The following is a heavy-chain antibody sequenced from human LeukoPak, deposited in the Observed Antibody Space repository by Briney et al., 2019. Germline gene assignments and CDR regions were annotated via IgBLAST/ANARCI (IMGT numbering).Heavy chain of an antibody. CDR3: ARSLHRHYYDSSGYLAVDP. CDR1: GYNFTSYA. J-gene: IGHJ5*02. Sequence: GASVTVSCKATGYNFTSYAIGGVRQATGQGLEWMGCNSAYNGNTNYAQKLQGRVTMTTDTSTSTAYMELRSLRSDDTAVYYCARSLHRHYYDSSGYLAVDPWGQGTLVTVSS. CDR2: NSAYNGNT. D-gene: IGHD3-22*01. V-gene: IGHV1-18*01.